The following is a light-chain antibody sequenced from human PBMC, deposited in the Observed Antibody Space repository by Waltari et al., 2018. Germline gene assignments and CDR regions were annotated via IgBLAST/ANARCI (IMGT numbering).Light chain of an antibody. J-gene: IGKJ2*01. Sequence: DIQMTQSPSTLSASVGDRVTITCRASQSISNSLAWYQQKPGRGPNLLIYKASSLQSGVSSRFSGSGSGTEFTLTISSLQPDDFATYYCQQYHSSSRTFGLGTKLEIK. V-gene: IGKV1-5*03. CDR1: QSISNS. CDR2: KAS. CDR3: QQYHSSSRT.